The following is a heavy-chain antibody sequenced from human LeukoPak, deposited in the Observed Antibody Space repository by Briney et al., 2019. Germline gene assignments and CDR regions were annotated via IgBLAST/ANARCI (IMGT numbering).Heavy chain of an antibody. CDR2: INWNGGST. CDR1: GFTFHDYG. CDR3: ARIRIAAAGPSGYYFDY. V-gene: IGHV3-20*04. Sequence: GGSLRLSCAASGFTFHDYGMSWVRQAPGKGLGWVSGINWNGGSTVYADSVKGRFTISRDNAKTSLYLQMNTLRAEDTALYYCARIRIAAAGPSGYYFDYWGQGTLVTVSS. D-gene: IGHD6-13*01. J-gene: IGHJ4*02.